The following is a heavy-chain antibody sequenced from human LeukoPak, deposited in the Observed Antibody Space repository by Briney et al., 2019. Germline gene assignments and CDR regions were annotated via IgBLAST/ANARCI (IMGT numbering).Heavy chain of an antibody. CDR3: GRDRPTGYYDY. D-gene: IGHD3-9*01. Sequence: PGGSLRLSCAASGFTFSSYSMNWIRQPPGKGLEWIGSIDHSGTTYYHPSLKSRVTISVDTSKNQFSLKLSSVTAADTAVYFCGRDRPTGYYDYWGQGILVTVSS. CDR1: GFTFSSYS. CDR2: IDHSGTT. J-gene: IGHJ4*02. V-gene: IGHV4-38-2*02.